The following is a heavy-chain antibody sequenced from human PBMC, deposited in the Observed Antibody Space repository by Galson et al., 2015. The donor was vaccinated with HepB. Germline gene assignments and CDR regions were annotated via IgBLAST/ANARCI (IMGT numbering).Heavy chain of an antibody. D-gene: IGHD5-18*01. CDR2: IKSKTDGGTT. J-gene: IGHJ6*02. CDR1: GFTFSNAW. V-gene: IGHV3-15*01. CDR3: TTVYSYGYEPTSPYYYYGMDV. Sequence: SLRLSCAASGFTFSNAWMSWVRQAPGKGLEWVGRIKSKTDGGTTDYAAPVKGRFTISRDDSKNTLYLQMNSLKTEDTAVYYCTTVYSYGYEPTSPYYYYGMDVWGQGTTVTVSS.